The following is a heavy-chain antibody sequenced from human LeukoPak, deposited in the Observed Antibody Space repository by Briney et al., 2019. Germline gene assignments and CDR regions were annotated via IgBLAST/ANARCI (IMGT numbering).Heavy chain of an antibody. J-gene: IGHJ3*02. CDR2: ISNSGSTI. CDR1: GFAFSDYY. V-gene: IGHV3-11*04. Sequence: PGGSLRLSCAASGFAFSDYYMNWIRQAPGKGLEWVSYISNSGSTIYYADSVRGRFTISRDNSKNTLYLQMNSLRAADTAVYYCAKVLRNGFDIWGQGTMVTVSS. CDR3: AKVLRNGFDI.